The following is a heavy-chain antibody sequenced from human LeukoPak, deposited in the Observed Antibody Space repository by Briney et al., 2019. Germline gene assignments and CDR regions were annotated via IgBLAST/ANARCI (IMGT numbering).Heavy chain of an antibody. Sequence: SETLSLTCAVYGASFSHYYWTWIRQPPGKGLEWIGEIYHSGSTNYNPSLKSRVTISVDTSKNQFSLKLSSMTAADTAVYYCARNRLHQISTGARYGMDGWGRGTTVTVSS. D-gene: IGHD5-24*01. V-gene: IGHV4-34*01. CDR2: IYHSGST. J-gene: IGHJ6*04. CDR3: ARNRLHQISTGARYGMDG. CDR1: GASFSHYY.